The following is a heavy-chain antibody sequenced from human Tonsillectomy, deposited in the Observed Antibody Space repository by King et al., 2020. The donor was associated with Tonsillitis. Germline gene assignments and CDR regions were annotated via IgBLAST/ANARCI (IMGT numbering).Heavy chain of an antibody. J-gene: IGHJ6*03. CDR3: ARHLVPGRYYYYYMDV. CDR1: GDSISSSTYY. Sequence: LQLQESGPGLVKPSETLSLTCTVSGDSISSSTYYWVWIRQPPGKGLEWIGSVYYSGSTYYNPSLKSRVTMSVDTAKNQFSLKLSSVTAADTAVYYCARHLVPGRYYYYYMDVCGKGTTVTVSS. V-gene: IGHV4-39*01. D-gene: IGHD1-26*01. CDR2: VYYSGST.